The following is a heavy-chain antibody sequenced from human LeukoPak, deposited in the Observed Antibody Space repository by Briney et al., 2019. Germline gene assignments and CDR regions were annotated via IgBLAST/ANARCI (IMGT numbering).Heavy chain of an antibody. D-gene: IGHD6-13*01. Sequence: SETLSLTCTVSGGSISSHYWSWIRQPPGKGLEWIGYIYYSGSTNYNPSLKSRDTISVDTSKNQFSLKLSSVTAADTAVYYCTREGHVAAEIDYWGQGTLVTVSS. CDR1: GGSISSHY. V-gene: IGHV4-59*11. CDR2: IYYSGST. J-gene: IGHJ4*02. CDR3: TREGHVAAEIDY.